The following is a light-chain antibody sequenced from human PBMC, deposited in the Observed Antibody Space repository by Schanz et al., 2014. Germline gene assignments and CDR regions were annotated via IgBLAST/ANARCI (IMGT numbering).Light chain of an antibody. V-gene: IGLV2-14*03. Sequence: QSALTQPASVSGSPGQSITISCTGTSSDIGNYDYVSWYRQHPGKAPKLIIYDVGDRPSGVSNRFSGSKSGNTASLTISGLQAEDEADYYCSSYTRGTTLVVFGGGTKLTV. CDR1: SSDIGNYDY. CDR3: SSYTRGTTLVV. CDR2: DVG. J-gene: IGLJ2*01.